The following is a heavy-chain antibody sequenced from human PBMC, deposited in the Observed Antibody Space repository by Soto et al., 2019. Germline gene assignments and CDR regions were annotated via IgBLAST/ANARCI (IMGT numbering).Heavy chain of an antibody. CDR2: IDRGAT. CDR1: GFTVSDNY. D-gene: IGHD3-22*01. CDR3: ARYDDRRDYDSTGYRFAY. V-gene: IGHV3-66*01. J-gene: IGHJ4*02. Sequence: EVQLVESGGGLVQPGGSLRLSCAASGFTVSDNYMHWVRQAPGKGLEWVAVIDRGATYYADSVKGRFTISRDNSKNHLYLQMSSLRTADKAVYYCARYDDRRDYDSTGYRFAYWGQGTLVADSS.